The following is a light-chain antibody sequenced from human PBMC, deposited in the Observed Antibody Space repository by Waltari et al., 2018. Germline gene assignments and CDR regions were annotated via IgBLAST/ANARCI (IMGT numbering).Light chain of an antibody. J-gene: IGLJ2*01. CDR1: SNDIGGYNF. CDR2: DVS. Sequence: QSALTQPASVSGSPGQSITISCMGTSNDIGGYNFVSWYQQHPGKATKLMIYDVSKRPSGVSNRFSGSKSGNTASLTISGLQAEDEADYYCCSYVGGGTLIFGGGTNVTVL. V-gene: IGLV2-23*02. CDR3: CSYVGGGTLI.